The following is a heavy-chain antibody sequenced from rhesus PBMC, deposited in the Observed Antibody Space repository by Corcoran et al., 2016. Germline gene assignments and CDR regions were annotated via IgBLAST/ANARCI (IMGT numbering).Heavy chain of an antibody. V-gene: IGHV5-2*01. D-gene: IGHD5-24*01. CDR2: TEAREPNP. CDR3: AWSGDSSWYFDI. J-gene: IGHJ2*01. CDR1: GYSFPSYW. Sequence: EVQLVQSGAEVKRTGESLKLSCKTSGYSFPSYWISWVRQLPGKGLEWSGETEAREPNPAYRPPSQGQVASTAAKYHRNVNLQGRSRKASYSATYDGAWSGDSSWYFDIWGPGTRITISS.